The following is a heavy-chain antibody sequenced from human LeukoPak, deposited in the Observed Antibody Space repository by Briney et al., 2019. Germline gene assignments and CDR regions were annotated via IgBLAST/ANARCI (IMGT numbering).Heavy chain of an antibody. CDR2: IYYSGTT. D-gene: IGHD4-17*01. V-gene: IGHV4-59*01. CDR1: GGSISHYY. Sequence: NPSETLSLTCTVSGGSISHYYWSWIRQSPGKGLEWIGYIYYSGTTNYNPSLKSRVTISVDTSRNQFSLQLRSVTAADTAVYYCAREDPQTTVPEGMDVWGQGTTVIVSS. CDR3: AREDPQTTVPEGMDV. J-gene: IGHJ6*02.